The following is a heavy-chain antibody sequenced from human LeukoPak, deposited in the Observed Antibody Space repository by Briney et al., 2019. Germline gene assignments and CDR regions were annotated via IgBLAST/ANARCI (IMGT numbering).Heavy chain of an antibody. J-gene: IGHJ4*02. Sequence: GGSLRLSCAASGFTFSSYGMHWVRQAPGKVLEWVAFIRYDGSNKYYADSVKGRFTISRDNSKNTLYLQMSSLRVEDTAVYYCAKDSGDYCSGGTCYFDFWGQGTLVTVSS. CDR1: GFTFSSYG. V-gene: IGHV3-30*02. D-gene: IGHD2-15*01. CDR2: IRYDGSNK. CDR3: AKDSGDYCSGGTCYFDF.